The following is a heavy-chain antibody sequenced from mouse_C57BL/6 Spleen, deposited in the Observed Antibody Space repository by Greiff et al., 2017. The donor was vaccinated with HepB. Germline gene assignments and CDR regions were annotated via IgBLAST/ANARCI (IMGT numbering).Heavy chain of an antibody. Sequence: VQLQQSGPELVKPGASVKISCKASGYSFTSYYIHWVKQRPGQGLEWIGWIYPGSGNTKYNEKFKGKATLTADTSSSTAYMQLSSLTSEDSAVYYCARFITTVVATNYYAMDYWGQGTSVTVSS. D-gene: IGHD1-1*01. CDR1: GYSFTSYY. CDR3: ARFITTVVATNYYAMDY. CDR2: IYPGSGNT. V-gene: IGHV1-66*01. J-gene: IGHJ4*01.